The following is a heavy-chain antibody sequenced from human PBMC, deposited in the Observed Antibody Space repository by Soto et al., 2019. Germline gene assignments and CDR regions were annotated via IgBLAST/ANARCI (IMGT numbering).Heavy chain of an antibody. CDR2: IYYSGTST. D-gene: IGHD1-26*01. J-gene: IGHJ4*02. V-gene: IGHV4-59*08. CDR1: GGSINHYY. CDR3: ARLGVSYAVPHFDY. Sequence: QMQLQESGPGLVRPSETLSLTCTVSGGSINHYYCTWIRQPPGKGLEWMGYIYYSGTSTNYIPSLKSRVTLSVDTSKNQFSLKLSSVTAADTAVYYCARLGVSYAVPHFDYWGQGTLVTVSS.